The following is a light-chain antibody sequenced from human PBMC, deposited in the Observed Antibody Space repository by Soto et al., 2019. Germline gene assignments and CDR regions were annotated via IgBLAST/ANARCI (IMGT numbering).Light chain of an antibody. V-gene: IGKV3-15*01. J-gene: IGKJ1*01. Sequence: EIVMTQSPATLSVSPGERATLSCRASQSVNTNFAWYQQKPGQAPRLLIYGASTRATGIPARFSGSGSGTDFTLTISRLEPEDFAVYYCQQYETFGQGTKVDIK. CDR3: QQYET. CDR2: GAS. CDR1: QSVNTN.